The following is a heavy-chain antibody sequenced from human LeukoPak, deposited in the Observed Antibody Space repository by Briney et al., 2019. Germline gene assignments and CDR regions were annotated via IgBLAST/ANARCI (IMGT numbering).Heavy chain of an antibody. CDR2: VDHSGTT. V-gene: IGHV4-4*02. J-gene: IGHJ5*02. Sequence: PSGTLSLTCAVSGGSISGDNWWSWVRQPPGKGLEWIGEVDHSGTTNYNPSLKSRVTISVDKSKNQFSLKMSSVTAADTAVYYCAKGDRGVYLAFDPWAQGPRVTVSS. CDR1: GGSISGDNW. CDR3: AKGDRGVYLAFDP. D-gene: IGHD2-15*01.